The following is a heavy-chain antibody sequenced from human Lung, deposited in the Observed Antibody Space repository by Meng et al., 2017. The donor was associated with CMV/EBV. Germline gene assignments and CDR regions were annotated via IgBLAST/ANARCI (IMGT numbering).Heavy chain of an antibody. V-gene: IGHV1-69*05. CDR2: IIPIFSIA. CDR3: ARDRTGDCSSTSCYNYYYYYGMDV. J-gene: IGHJ6*02. D-gene: IGHD2-2*02. CDR1: GGTFSSYA. Sequence: SXXVSCKASGGTFSSYAFSWVRQAPGQGLEWMGGIIPIFSIANYAQKFQGRVTITTDESTSTAYMELSSLRSEDTAVYYCARDRTGDCSSTSCYNYYYYYGMDVWGQGTXVTVYS.